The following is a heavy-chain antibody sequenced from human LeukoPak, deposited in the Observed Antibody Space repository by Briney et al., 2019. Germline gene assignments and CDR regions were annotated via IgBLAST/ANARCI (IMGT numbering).Heavy chain of an antibody. J-gene: IGHJ6*04. V-gene: IGHV3-7*01. CDR3: AELGITMIGGV. CDR2: IKQDGTEK. D-gene: IGHD3-10*02. CDR1: GFTFTTYW. Sequence: PGGSLRLSCAASGFTFTTYWMSWVRQAPGKGLEWVANIKQDGTEKYYVDSVKGRFTISRDNGKSSLYLQMNSLRAEDTAVYYCAELGITMIGGVWGKGTTVTISS.